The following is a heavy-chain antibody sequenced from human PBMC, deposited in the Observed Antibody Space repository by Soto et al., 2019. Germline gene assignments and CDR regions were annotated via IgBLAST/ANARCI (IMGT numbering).Heavy chain of an antibody. CDR2: INPNSGGT. J-gene: IGHJ5*02. Sequence: ASVKVSCKASGYTFTGYYMHWVRQAPGQGLEWMGWINPNSGGTNYTQKFQGWVTMTRDTSVSTAYMELSRLRSDDTAVYYCAREAGEQRFDPWGQGTLVTVSS. D-gene: IGHD6-25*01. V-gene: IGHV1-2*04. CDR1: GYTFTGYY. CDR3: AREAGEQRFDP.